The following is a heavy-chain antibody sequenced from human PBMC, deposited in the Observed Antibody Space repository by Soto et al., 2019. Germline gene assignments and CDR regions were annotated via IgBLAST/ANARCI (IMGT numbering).Heavy chain of an antibody. CDR2: IYYSGTT. Sequence: SETLSLTCAVSGYSISSSNWWGWIRQPPGKGLEWIGYIYYSGTTYYNPSLKSRVTMSVDTSKNQFFLKLTSVTAVDTAVYYCARREIQGPIDYWGQGTLVTAPQ. CDR1: GYSISSSNW. D-gene: IGHD1-26*01. CDR3: ARREIQGPIDY. J-gene: IGHJ4*02. V-gene: IGHV4-28*01.